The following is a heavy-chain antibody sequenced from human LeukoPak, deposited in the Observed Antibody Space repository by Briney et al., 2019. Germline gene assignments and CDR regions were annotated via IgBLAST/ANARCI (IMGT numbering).Heavy chain of an antibody. D-gene: IGHD2-15*01. CDR1: GGSISSSSYY. CDR3: ARDCSGGSCSWYYYYYYGMDV. J-gene: IGHJ6*02. Sequence: PSETLSLTCTVSGGSISSSSYYWGWIRQPPGKGLEWIGSIYYSGSTYYNPSLKSRVTISVDTSKNQFSLKLSSVTAADTAVYYCARDCSGGSCSWYYYYYYGMDVWGQGTTVTVSS. CDR2: IYYSGST. V-gene: IGHV4-39*07.